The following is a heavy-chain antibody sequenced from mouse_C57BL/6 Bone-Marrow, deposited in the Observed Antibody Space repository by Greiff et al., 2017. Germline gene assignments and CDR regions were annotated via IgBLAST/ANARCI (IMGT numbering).Heavy chain of an antibody. D-gene: IGHD1-1*01. V-gene: IGHV1-81*01. J-gene: IGHJ1*03. CDR1: GYTFTSYG. Sequence: VQLQQSGAELARPGASVKLSCKASGYTFTSYGISWVKQRTGQGLEWIGEIYPRSGNTYYNEKFKGKATLTADKSSSTAYMELRSLTSEDSAVYFGARPLYCYGSSFYWYCDVWGTGTTVTVSS. CDR3: ARPLYCYGSSFYWYCDV. CDR2: IYPRSGNT.